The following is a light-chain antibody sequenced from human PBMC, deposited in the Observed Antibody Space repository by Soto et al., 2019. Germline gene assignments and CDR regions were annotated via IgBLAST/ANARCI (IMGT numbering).Light chain of an antibody. CDR2: GAS. CDR3: QQYGSSGK. V-gene: IGKV3-20*01. J-gene: IGKJ1*01. CDR1: QIVSSTY. Sequence: EIVLTQSPVTLSLSPGERATLSWRASQIVSSTYLAWFQQKPGQAPRLLIYGASTRATGIPDRFSGSGSGTDFTLTISRLEPEDFAVYYCQQYGSSGKFGQGTKVDIK.